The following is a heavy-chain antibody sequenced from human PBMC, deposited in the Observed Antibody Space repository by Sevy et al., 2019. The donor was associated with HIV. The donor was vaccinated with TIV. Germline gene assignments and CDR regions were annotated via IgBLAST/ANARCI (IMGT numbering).Heavy chain of an antibody. CDR1: GFTFSSYS. CDR2: ISSSRSTI. Sequence: GGSLRLSCAASGFTFSSYSMNWVRQAPGKGLEWVSYISSSRSTIYYADSVKGRFTISRDNAKNSVYLQMNSLRAEDTAVYYCARDRCSSTSCYRDYYYGMDVWGQGTTVTVSS. CDR3: ARDRCSSTSCYRDYYYGMDV. J-gene: IGHJ6*02. D-gene: IGHD2-2*02. V-gene: IGHV3-48*01.